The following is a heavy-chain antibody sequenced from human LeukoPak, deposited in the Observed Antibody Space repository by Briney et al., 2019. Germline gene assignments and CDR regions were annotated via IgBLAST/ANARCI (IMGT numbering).Heavy chain of an antibody. CDR3: ARVPRYTATFDY. D-gene: IGHD5-18*01. V-gene: IGHV1-3*01. Sequence: GASVKVSCKASGYTFTSYAMHWVRQAPGQRLEWMGWINAGNGNTKYSQKFQGRVTITRDTSASTAYMELSSLRSEDTAVYYCARVPRYTATFDYWGQGTLVTVSS. CDR2: INAGNGNT. CDR1: GYTFTSYA. J-gene: IGHJ4*02.